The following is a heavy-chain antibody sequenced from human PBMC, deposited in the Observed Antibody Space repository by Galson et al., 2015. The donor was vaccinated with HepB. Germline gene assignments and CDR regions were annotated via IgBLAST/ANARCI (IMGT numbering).Heavy chain of an antibody. V-gene: IGHV3-33*01. Sequence: SLRLSCAASGFTFSSYAMHWVRQAPGKGLEWVAVIWYDGSDKYYADSVKGRFTISRDNSKNTLYLQMNSLRAEDTAVYYCVTDRERDGNNAGFDYWGQGTLVTVSS. J-gene: IGHJ4*02. CDR2: IWYDGSDK. CDR1: GFTFSSYA. CDR3: VTDRERDGNNAGFDY. D-gene: IGHD5-24*01.